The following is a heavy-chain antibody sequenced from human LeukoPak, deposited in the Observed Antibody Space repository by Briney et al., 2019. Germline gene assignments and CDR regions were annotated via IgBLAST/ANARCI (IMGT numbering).Heavy chain of an antibody. V-gene: IGHV3-23*01. D-gene: IGHD2-2*03. Sequence: PGGSLRLSCAASGFTFSSYAMSWVRQAPGKGLEWVSIISGSGGDTYYADSVKGRFTISRDNSKNTLYLQMNSLRAEDTAIYYCAKLSGYCGTAICYFSFDYWGQGALVTVSS. CDR3: AKLSGYCGTAICYFSFDY. CDR2: ISGSGGDT. J-gene: IGHJ4*02. CDR1: GFTFSSYA.